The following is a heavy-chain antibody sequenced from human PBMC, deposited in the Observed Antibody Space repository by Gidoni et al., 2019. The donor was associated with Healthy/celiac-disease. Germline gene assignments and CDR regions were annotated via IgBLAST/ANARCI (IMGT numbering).Heavy chain of an antibody. CDR2: ISGSGGST. J-gene: IGHJ6*03. CDR3: AKASGGYSSPLRSYYYYYYMDV. D-gene: IGHD6-13*01. Sequence: EVQLLESGGGWVQPGGSLRLSCAASGFTFSSYAMSWVRQAPGKGLEWVSAISGSGGSTYYADSVKGRFTISRDNSKNTLYLQMNSLRAEDTAVYYCAKASGGYSSPLRSYYYYYYMDVWGKGTTVTVSS. V-gene: IGHV3-23*01. CDR1: GFTFSSYA.